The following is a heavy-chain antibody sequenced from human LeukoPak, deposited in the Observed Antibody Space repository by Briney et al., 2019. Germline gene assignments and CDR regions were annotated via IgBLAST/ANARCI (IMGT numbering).Heavy chain of an antibody. CDR3: ARDPPYYCDSSGHLDY. D-gene: IGHD3-22*01. CDR2: ISSSGSTI. CDR1: GFTFSDYY. V-gene: IGHV3-11*01. Sequence: GGSLRLSCAASGFTFSDYYMSWIRQAPGKGLEWVSYISSSGSTIYYADSVKGRFTISRDNAKNSLYLQMNSLRAEDTAVYYCARDPPYYCDSSGHLDYWGQGTLVTVSS. J-gene: IGHJ4*02.